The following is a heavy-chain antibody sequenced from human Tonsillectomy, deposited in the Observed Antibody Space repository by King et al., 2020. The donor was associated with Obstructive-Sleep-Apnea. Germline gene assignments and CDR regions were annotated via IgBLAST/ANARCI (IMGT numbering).Heavy chain of an antibody. D-gene: IGHD3-10*01. CDR2: IFSNDEK. J-gene: IGHJ5*02. CDR3: ARIPSHMVRGVHNWFDP. CDR1: AFSLSNARMG. V-gene: IGHV2-26*01. Sequence: TLKESGPVLVKPTETLTLTCTVSAFSLSNARMGVSWIRQPPGKALEWLAHIFSNDEKSYSTSLKSRLTISKDTSKSQVVLTMTNMDPVDTATYYCARIPSHMVRGVHNWFDPWGQGTLVTVSS.